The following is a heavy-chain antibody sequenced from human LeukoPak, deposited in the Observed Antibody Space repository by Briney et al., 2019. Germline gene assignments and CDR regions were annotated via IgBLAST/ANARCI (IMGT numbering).Heavy chain of an antibody. D-gene: IGHD6-13*01. J-gene: IGHJ4*02. CDR1: GYTFTGYY. V-gene: IGHV1-2*06. CDR2: INPNSGGT. CDR3: ARDESSSWIDY. Sequence: ASVKVSCTASGYTFTGYYMHWVRQAPGQGLEWMGRINPNSGGTNYAQKFQGRVTMTRDTSISTAYMELSRLRSDDTAVYYCARDESSSWIDYWGQGTLVTVSS.